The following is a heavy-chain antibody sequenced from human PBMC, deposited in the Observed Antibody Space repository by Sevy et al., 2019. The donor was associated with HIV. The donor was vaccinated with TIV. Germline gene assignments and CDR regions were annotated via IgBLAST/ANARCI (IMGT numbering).Heavy chain of an antibody. CDR1: GDSISSGYYY. D-gene: IGHD5-18*01. J-gene: IGHJ4*02. Sequence: SETLSLTCTVSGDSISSGYYYWTWIRQHPGKGLEWIGYIYYSGSTYYNPSLQSRLTISIDTSKNQFSLRLTSVTAADTTFYYCAREDSSTYYFDYWGQGTLVTVSS. CDR3: AREDSSTYYFDY. CDR2: IYYSGST. V-gene: IGHV4-31*03.